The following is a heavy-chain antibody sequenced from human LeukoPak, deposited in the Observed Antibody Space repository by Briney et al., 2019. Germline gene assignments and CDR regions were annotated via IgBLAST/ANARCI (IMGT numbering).Heavy chain of an antibody. CDR1: GYTFTSYA. V-gene: IGHV7-4-1*02. J-gene: IGHJ4*02. CDR3: ASEKWDYYDSSGYYPFGY. CDR2: INTNTGNP. Sequence: GASVKVSCKASGYTFTSYAMNWVRQAPGQGLEWMGWINTNTGNPTYAQGFTGRFVFSLDTSVSTAYLQISSLKAEDTAVYYCASEKWDYYDSSGYYPFGYWGQGTLVTVSS. D-gene: IGHD3-22*01.